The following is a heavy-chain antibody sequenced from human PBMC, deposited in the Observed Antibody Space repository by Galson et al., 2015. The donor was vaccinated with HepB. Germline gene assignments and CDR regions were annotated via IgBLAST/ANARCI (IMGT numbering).Heavy chain of an antibody. D-gene: IGHD2-2*01. CDR3: AKAGCSSTSCYDY. J-gene: IGHJ4*02. CDR1: GFTFDDYA. CDR2: ISWNSGSI. V-gene: IGHV3-9*01. Sequence: SLRLSCAASGFTFDDYAMHWVRQAPGKGLEWVSGISWNSGSIGYADSVKGRFTISRDNAKNSLYLQMNSLRAEDTALYYCAKAGCSSTSCYDYWGQGTLVTVSS.